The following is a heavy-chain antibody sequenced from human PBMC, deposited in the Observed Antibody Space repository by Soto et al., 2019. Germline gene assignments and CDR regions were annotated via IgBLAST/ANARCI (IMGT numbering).Heavy chain of an antibody. D-gene: IGHD6-13*01. Sequence: QVQLVQSGAEVKKPGASVKVSCKASGYTFTSYDINWVRQATGQGLAWMGWMNPISGNTGYAQKFQGRVTVTRNTSRSTAYMELSSLRSEDTAVYYCARVGFIAEAGTYYFDYWGQGTLVTVSS. V-gene: IGHV1-8*01. CDR2: MNPISGNT. CDR3: ARVGFIAEAGTYYFDY. CDR1: GYTFTSYD. J-gene: IGHJ4*02.